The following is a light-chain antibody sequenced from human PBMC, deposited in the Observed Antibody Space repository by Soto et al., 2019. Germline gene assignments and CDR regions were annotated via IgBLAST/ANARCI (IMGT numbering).Light chain of an antibody. CDR1: QSVSSN. V-gene: IGKV3D-15*01. Sequence: EIVMTQSPATLSVSPGERVTISCRASQSVSSNLAWYQQRPGQAPRLLIYGASTRATGIPARFSGSGSGTEFPLTISSLQSQDFAVYYCQQYNNWPPITFGQGTRLEIK. CDR2: GAS. J-gene: IGKJ5*01. CDR3: QQYNNWPPIT.